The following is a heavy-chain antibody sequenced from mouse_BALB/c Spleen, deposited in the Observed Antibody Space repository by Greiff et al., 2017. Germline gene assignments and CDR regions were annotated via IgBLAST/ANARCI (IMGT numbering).Heavy chain of an antibody. CDR1: GYAFTNYL. V-gene: IGHV1-54*01. CDR3: ARDAFAY. J-gene: IGHJ3*01. CDR2: INPGSGGT. Sequence: QVQLQQSGAELVRPGPSVKVSCKASGYAFTNYLIEWVKQRPGQGLEWIGVINPGSGGTNYNEKFKGKATLTADKSSSTAYMQLSSLTSDDSAVYFCARDAFAYWGQGTLVTVSA.